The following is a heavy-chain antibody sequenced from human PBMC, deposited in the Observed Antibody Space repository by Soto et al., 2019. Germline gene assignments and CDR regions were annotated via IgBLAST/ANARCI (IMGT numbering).Heavy chain of an antibody. V-gene: IGHV3-49*03. CDR1: GFTFGGFA. CDR2: SRGRAYRGTT. Sequence: PGGSLRLSCRASGFTFGGFAMSWFRQAPGKGLEWVGFSRGRAYRGTTEYAASVRDRFTISRDDSESIAYLQMNSLKTEDTGVYFCSRAMDGAYETSPLSFDFWGQGTQVTVSS. J-gene: IGHJ4*02. D-gene: IGHD5-12*01. CDR3: SRAMDGAYETSPLSFDF.